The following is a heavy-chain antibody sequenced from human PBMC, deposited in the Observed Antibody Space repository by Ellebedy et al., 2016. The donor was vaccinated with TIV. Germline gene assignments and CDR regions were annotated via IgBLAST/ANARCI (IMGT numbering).Heavy chain of an antibody. V-gene: IGHV3-7*01. CDR2: INQDGSQK. CDR1: GFSFRSYW. Sequence: GESLKISCAASGFSFRSYWMTWVRQAPGKGLEWVANINQDGSQKYYVDSVKGRFTISRDNAKRTLDLQMNSLRAEDTAIYYGATDGSYGDYLSPTHAFEIWGQGTLVTVSP. CDR3: ATDGSYGDYLSPTHAFEI. D-gene: IGHD3-16*01. J-gene: IGHJ3*02.